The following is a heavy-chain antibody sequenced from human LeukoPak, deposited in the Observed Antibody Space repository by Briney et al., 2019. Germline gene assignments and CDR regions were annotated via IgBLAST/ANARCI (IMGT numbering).Heavy chain of an antibody. J-gene: IGHJ5*02. CDR3: ARGFGDNCSGGSCAIHYNWFDP. V-gene: IGHV4-39*07. D-gene: IGHD2-15*01. CDR1: GGSISSSSYY. CDR2: INHSGST. Sequence: PSETLSLTCTVSGGSISSSSYYWGWIRQPPGKGLEWIGEINHSGSTNYNPSLKSRVTISVDTSKNQFSLKLSSVTAADTAVYYCARGFGDNCSGGSCAIHYNWFDPWGQGTLVTVSS.